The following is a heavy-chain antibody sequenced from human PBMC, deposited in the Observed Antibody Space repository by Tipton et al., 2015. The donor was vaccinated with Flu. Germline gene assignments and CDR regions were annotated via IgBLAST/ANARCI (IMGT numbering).Heavy chain of an antibody. CDR2: VHYRGKT. V-gene: IGHV4-59*01. D-gene: IGHD3-22*01. CDR1: RGSISGYY. CDR3: ARVSGSYNNWFDP. Sequence: TLSLTCTVSRGSISGYYWTWIRQPPGKGLEWIGHVHYRGKTNYNPALESRVTISVDTSKNQFSLKLNSVTAADTAVYYCARVSGSYNNWFDPWGQGTLVTVSS. J-gene: IGHJ5*02.